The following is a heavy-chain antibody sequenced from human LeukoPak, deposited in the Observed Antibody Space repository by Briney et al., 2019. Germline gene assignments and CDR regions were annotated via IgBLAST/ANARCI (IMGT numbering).Heavy chain of an antibody. V-gene: IGHV1-46*01. Sequence: ASVKVSCKASGYTFTSYYMHWVRQAPGQGLEWMGIINPSGGSTSYAQKFQGRVTMTRDTSISTAYMELSRLRSDNTAVYYCARSRNAGYSSSWYLWPWGQGTLVTVSS. CDR3: ARSRNAGYSSSWYLWP. CDR2: INPSGGST. CDR1: GYTFTSYY. D-gene: IGHD6-13*01. J-gene: IGHJ5*02.